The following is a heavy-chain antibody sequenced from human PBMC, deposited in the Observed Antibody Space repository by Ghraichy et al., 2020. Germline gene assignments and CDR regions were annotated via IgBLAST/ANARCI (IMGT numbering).Heavy chain of an antibody. Sequence: GALRLSCEGSGFSFSDYSMIWVRLTPRKALEWVSYITGSSITIFYTDSVKGRFTISRDNAKNSLYLQMNSLRAEDTAVYYCARLPLPRRAAVGDWYFDLWGRGNLVTVSS. CDR2: ITGSSITI. D-gene: IGHD6-13*01. CDR3: ARLPLPRRAAVGDWYFDL. CDR1: GFSFSDYS. V-gene: IGHV3-48*01. J-gene: IGHJ2*01.